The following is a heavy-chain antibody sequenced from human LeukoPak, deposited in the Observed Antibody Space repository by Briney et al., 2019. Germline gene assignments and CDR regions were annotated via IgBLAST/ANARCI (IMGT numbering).Heavy chain of an antibody. CDR3: ARCGSGYPSCY. J-gene: IGHJ4*02. CDR2: ISSSSSYI. Sequence: GRSLRLSCAASGFTFSSYSMNWVRQAPGKGLEWVSSISSSSSYIYYADSVKGRFTISRDNAKNSLYLQMNSLRAEDTAVCYCARCGSGYPSCYWGQGTLVTVSS. CDR1: GFTFSSYS. V-gene: IGHV3-21*01. D-gene: IGHD3-3*01.